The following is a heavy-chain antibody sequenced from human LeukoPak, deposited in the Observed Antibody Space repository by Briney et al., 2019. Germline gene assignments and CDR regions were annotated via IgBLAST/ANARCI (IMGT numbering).Heavy chain of an antibody. CDR3: ARNQAVAANRGSSDV. D-gene: IGHD6-19*01. V-gene: IGHV4-28*01. CDR2: IYYNGNT. CDR1: GYCISSNNW. J-gene: IGHJ3*01. Sequence: SDTLSLTCAVSGYCISSNNWWGCVRQPPGKGLEWIGYIYYNGNTYYNPYNPSLTSRVTMSVDTSKHQFSLMLDSVTEIDTAMYYCARNQAVAANRGSSDVWGQGTMVTVSS.